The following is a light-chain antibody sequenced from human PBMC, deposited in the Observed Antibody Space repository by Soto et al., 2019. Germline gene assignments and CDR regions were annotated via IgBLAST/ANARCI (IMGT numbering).Light chain of an antibody. CDR3: ETWDSNSLV. V-gene: IGLV4-60*03. J-gene: IGLJ3*02. Sequence: QPVLTQSSSASASLGSSVKLTCTLSRGHSSHIIAWHQQQPGKAPRYLMKVEGSGAYNKGSGIPDRFSGSSSGADRYLTISNLQSEDEADYYCETWDSNSLVFGGGTKLTVL. CDR2: VEGSGAY. CDR1: RGHSSHI.